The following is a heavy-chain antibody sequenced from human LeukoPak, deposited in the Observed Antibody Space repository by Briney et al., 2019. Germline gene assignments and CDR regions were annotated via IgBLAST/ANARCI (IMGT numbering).Heavy chain of an antibody. CDR3: ATGGHRFLEWLSAFDY. Sequence: GASVKVSCKVSGYTLTELSMHWVRQAPGKGLEWMGGFDPEDGETIYAQKFQGRVTMTEDTSTDTAYMELSSLRSEDTAVYYCATGGHRFLEWLSAFDYWGQGTLVTVSS. CDR1: GYTLTELS. D-gene: IGHD3-3*01. V-gene: IGHV1-24*01. J-gene: IGHJ4*02. CDR2: FDPEDGET.